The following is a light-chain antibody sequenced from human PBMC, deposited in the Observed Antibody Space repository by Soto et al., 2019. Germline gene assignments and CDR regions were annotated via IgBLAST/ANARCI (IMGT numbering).Light chain of an antibody. CDR3: QPLDSFPLT. V-gene: IGKV1-9*01. Sequence: DIQLTQSPSFLSASVGDRVTITCRASQGISSSLAWYQQKPGEAPKLLIYAASTLQSGVPSRFSGSGYGTEFTLTISSLQPEDFASYYCQPLDSFPLTFGQGTRLEIK. CDR1: QGISSS. CDR2: AAS. J-gene: IGKJ5*01.